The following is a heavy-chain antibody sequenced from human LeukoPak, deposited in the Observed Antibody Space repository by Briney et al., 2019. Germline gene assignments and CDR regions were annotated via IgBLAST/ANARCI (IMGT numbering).Heavy chain of an antibody. V-gene: IGHV1-2*02. Sequence: ASVEVSCKASGYTFTGYYMHWVRQAPGQGLEWMGWINPNSGGTNYAQKFQGRVTMTRDTSISTAYMELSRLRSDDTAVYYCAREVIEYSSGWYYFDYWGQGTLVTVSS. CDR2: INPNSGGT. CDR3: AREVIEYSSGWYYFDY. J-gene: IGHJ4*02. CDR1: GYTFTGYY. D-gene: IGHD6-19*01.